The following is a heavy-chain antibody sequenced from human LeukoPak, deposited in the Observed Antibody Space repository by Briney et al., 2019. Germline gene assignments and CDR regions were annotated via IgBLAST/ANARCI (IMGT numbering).Heavy chain of an antibody. CDR1: GFTVSSNY. CDR2: IYSGGST. J-gene: IGHJ2*01. Sequence: GGSLRLSCAASGFTVSSNYMSWVRQAPGKGLEWVSVIYSGGSTYYADSVKGRFTISRDNSKNTLYLQMNSLRAEDTAVYYCAREVVGAGPYYGSGRDWYFDLWGRGTLVTVSS. V-gene: IGHV3-66*01. CDR3: AREVVGAGPYYGSGRDWYFDL. D-gene: IGHD3-10*01.